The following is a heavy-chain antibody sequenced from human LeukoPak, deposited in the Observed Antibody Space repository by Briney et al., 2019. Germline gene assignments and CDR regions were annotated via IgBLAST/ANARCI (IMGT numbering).Heavy chain of an antibody. CDR1: GSTFSSYT. J-gene: IGHJ4*02. CDR3: AKDGGLWVSAHWGDS. D-gene: IGHD7-27*01. CDR2: ITTSDGNT. Sequence: GGSLRLSCAASGSTFSSYTMSWVRQAPGKGLEWVSTITTSDGNTYYADSVKGRFTVSRDNSKNTLYLQMNSLRAEDTAVYYCAKDGGLWVSAHWGDSWGRGTLVTVSS. V-gene: IGHV3-23*01.